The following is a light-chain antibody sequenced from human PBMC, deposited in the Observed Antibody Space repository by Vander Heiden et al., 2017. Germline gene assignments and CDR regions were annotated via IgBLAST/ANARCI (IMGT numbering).Light chain of an antibody. CDR2: LGS. V-gene: IGKV2-28*01. CDR3: RQALQTPQA. Sequence: IVMPQSPPSLPVTPGEPASTSCRSSQSLLHSNGYNYLDWYLQKPGQSPQLLIYLGSNRASGVPDRFSGSGSGTDFTLKISRVEAEDVGVYYCRQALQTPQAFGQGTRLEIK. J-gene: IGKJ5*01. CDR1: QSLLHSNGYNY.